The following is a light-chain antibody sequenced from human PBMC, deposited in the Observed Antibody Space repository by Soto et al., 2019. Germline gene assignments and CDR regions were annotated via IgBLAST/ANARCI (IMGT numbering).Light chain of an antibody. V-gene: IGKV3-11*01. CDR1: QSVSSY. CDR2: DAS. Sequence: EIVLTQSPATLSLSPGERATLSCRASQSVSSYLAWYQQKPGQAPRLLIYDASNRATGIPARFSGSGSGTDFTLTISSLEPEDVAVYYCQHRSNWPLTFGPGTKVYIK. J-gene: IGKJ3*01. CDR3: QHRSNWPLT.